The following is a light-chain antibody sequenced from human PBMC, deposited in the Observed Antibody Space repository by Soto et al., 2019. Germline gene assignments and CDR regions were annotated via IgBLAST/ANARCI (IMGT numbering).Light chain of an antibody. J-gene: IGLJ2*01. CDR2: EVS. V-gene: IGLV2-14*01. Sequence: QSVLTQPASVSGSPGQSITISCTGSSSDIGGYNSVSWYQQHPGKAPKLMIFEVSNRPSGVSDRFSGSKSYNTASLAISGLLAEDEADYYCASYTTSSTVVFGGGTKVTVL. CDR3: ASYTTSSTVV. CDR1: SSDIGGYNS.